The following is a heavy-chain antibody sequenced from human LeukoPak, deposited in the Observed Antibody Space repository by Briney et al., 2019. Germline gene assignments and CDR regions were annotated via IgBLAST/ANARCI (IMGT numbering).Heavy chain of an antibody. J-gene: IGHJ6*03. Sequence: GGSLRLSCAASGFTFSSYAMHWVRQAPGKGLEWVAVISYDGSNKYYADSAKGRFTISRDNSKNTLYLQMNSLRAEDTAVYYCAKVRGVWKGYYYYMDVWGKGTTVTVSS. V-gene: IGHV3-30-3*01. D-gene: IGHD3-16*01. CDR3: AKVRGVWKGYYYYMDV. CDR2: ISYDGSNK. CDR1: GFTFSSYA.